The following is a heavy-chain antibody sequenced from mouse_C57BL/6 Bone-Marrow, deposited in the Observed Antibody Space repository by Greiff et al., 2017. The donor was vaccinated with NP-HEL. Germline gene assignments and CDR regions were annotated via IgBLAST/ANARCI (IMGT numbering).Heavy chain of an antibody. V-gene: IGHV14-1*01. D-gene: IGHD1-1*01. Sequence: VQLQQPGTELVKPGASVKLSCKASGYTFTSYWMHWVKQRPEQGLEWIGRIDPEDGDTEYAPKFQGKATMTADTSFNTAYLQLSSLTSEDTAVYYCTTITTVPHWYFDVWGTGTTVTVSS. CDR2: IDPEDGDT. CDR3: TTITTVPHWYFDV. CDR1: GYTFTSYW. J-gene: IGHJ1*03.